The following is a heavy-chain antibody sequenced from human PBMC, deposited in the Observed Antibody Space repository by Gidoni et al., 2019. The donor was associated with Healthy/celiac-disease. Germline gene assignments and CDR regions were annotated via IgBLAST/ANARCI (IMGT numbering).Heavy chain of an antibody. Sequence: EVQLLESGGGLVQPGGSLILPCAASGFTFSSYATRWVRQAPGKGLEWVSAISGSVGSTYYADSVKGRFTISRDNSKNTLYLQMNSLRAEDTAVYYCASPYCSSTSCRYYYYYGMDVWGQGTTVTVSS. CDR2: ISGSVGST. V-gene: IGHV3-23*01. CDR1: GFTFSSYA. J-gene: IGHJ6*02. CDR3: ASPYCSSTSCRYYYYYGMDV. D-gene: IGHD2-2*01.